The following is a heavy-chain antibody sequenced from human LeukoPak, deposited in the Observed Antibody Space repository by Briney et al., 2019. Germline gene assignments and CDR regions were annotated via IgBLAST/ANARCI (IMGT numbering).Heavy chain of an antibody. D-gene: IGHD3-10*01. CDR2: IWYDGSNK. V-gene: IGHV3-33*01. CDR3: ARLFSNTFYYHSGTHLDY. J-gene: IGHJ4*02. Sequence: GGSLRLSCAASGFTFNSYGMHWVRQAPGKGLEWVAFIWYDGSNKYYTDSVKGRFTISRDNSKNTLYLQMNSLRAEDTVVYYCARLFSNTFYYHSGTHLDYWGQGTLVTVSS. CDR1: GFTFNSYG.